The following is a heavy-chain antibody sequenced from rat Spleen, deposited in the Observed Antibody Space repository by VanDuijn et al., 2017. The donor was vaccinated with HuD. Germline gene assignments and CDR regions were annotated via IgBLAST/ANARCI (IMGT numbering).Heavy chain of an antibody. CDR3: ARGGSSYIDYVMDA. D-gene: IGHD1-2*01. J-gene: IGHJ4*01. CDR1: GYSITSNY. Sequence: EVQLQESGPGLVKPSQSLSLTCSVTGYSITSNYWGWIRKFPGNKMEWMGYISYSGSTSYNPSLKSRISITRYTSKNQFFLQLNLVTTDDQATYYCARGGSSYIDYVMDAWGQGASVTVSS. V-gene: IGHV3-1*01. CDR2: ISYSGST.